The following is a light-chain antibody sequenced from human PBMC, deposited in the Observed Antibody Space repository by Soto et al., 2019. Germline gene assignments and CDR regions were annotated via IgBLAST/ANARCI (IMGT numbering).Light chain of an antibody. CDR2: GAS. V-gene: IGKV3-20*01. CDR3: QHYGSSPRT. J-gene: IGKJ1*01. CDR1: QGVSGSY. Sequence: EIVLTQSPGTLSLSPGERATLSCRASQGVSGSYLAWYQQKPGQAPRLLIYGASSRATGIPNRFSGSECGTDFTLTISRLEPEDFAVYYCQHYGSSPRTFGQGTKVEIK.